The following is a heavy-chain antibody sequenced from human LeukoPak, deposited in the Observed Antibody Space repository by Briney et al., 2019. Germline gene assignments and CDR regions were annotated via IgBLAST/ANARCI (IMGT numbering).Heavy chain of an antibody. CDR1: GGTFSSYA. Sequence: GASVKVSCKASGGTFSSYAISWLRQAPGQGLEWMGGIIPIFGTANYAQKFQGRVTITADESTSTAYMELSSLRSEDTAVYYCARDSEPSYSSSWYVNYYGMDVWGQGTTVTVSS. J-gene: IGHJ6*02. D-gene: IGHD6-13*01. V-gene: IGHV1-69*13. CDR3: ARDSEPSYSSSWYVNYYGMDV. CDR2: IIPIFGTA.